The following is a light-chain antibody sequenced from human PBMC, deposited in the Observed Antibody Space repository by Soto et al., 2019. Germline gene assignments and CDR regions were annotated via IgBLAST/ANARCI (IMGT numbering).Light chain of an antibody. J-gene: IGKJ1*01. CDR1: QSVFTY. Sequence: IVLTQSPATLSVSPGERATLSCRASQSVFTYLAWYQQKPGQAPRLLIYDVSDRATGIPARFSGTGSGTDFTLTISSLEPEDFAIYYCHQRANWPGTFGQGTKVDIK. CDR2: DVS. V-gene: IGKV3-11*01. CDR3: HQRANWPGT.